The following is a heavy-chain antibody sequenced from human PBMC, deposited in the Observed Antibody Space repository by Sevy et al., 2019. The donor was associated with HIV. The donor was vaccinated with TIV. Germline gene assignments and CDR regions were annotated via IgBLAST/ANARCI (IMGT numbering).Heavy chain of an antibody. CDR3: ARGPYSSSSDYYYYGMDV. D-gene: IGHD6-6*01. J-gene: IGHJ6*02. Sequence: TLSLTCAVSGGSISSSNWWSWVRQPPGKGLEWIGEIYHSGSTNYHPSLKSRVTISVDKSKNQFSLKLSSVTAADTAVYYCARGPYSSSSDYYYYGMDVWGQGTTVTVSS. CDR2: IYHSGST. V-gene: IGHV4-4*02. CDR1: GGSISSSNW.